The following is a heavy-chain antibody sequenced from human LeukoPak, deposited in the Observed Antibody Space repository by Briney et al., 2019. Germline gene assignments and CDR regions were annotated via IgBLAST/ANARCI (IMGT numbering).Heavy chain of an antibody. CDR1: GFTFGTYN. D-gene: IGHD6-6*01. Sequence: PGGSLRLSCAASGFTFGTYNMNWVRQAPGKGLEWLSYISSSGTTIYYADSVKGRFTISRDNAKKSLYLQMNSLRAEDTAVYYCARDSAARGDYWGQGTLVTVSS. V-gene: IGHV3-48*01. CDR2: ISSSGTTI. CDR3: ARDSAARGDY. J-gene: IGHJ4*02.